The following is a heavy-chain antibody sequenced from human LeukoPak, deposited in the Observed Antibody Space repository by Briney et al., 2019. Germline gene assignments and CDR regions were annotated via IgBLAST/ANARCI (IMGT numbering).Heavy chain of an antibody. Sequence: GGSLRLSCAASGFTFSSYAMSWVRQAPGKGLEWVSAISGSGGSTYYADSVKGRFTISRDNSKNTLYLQMISLRAEDTAVYYCAKDASGLRYFDWLLNYYFDYWGQGTLVTVSS. D-gene: IGHD3-9*01. V-gene: IGHV3-23*01. CDR2: ISGSGGST. CDR3: AKDASGLRYFDWLLNYYFDY. J-gene: IGHJ4*02. CDR1: GFTFSSYA.